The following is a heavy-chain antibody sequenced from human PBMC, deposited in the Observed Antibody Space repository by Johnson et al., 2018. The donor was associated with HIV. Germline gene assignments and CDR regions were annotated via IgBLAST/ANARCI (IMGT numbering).Heavy chain of an antibody. V-gene: IGHV3-53*01. CDR1: GFTVSNNY. J-gene: IGHJ3*02. CDR3: AKGVRQWSPSDAFDI. D-gene: IGHD6-19*01. CDR2: IHSGGNT. Sequence: VQLVESGGGLIQPGGSLRLSCAASGFTVSNNYMNWVRQAPGKGLEWVSVIHSGGNTFYADSVKGRFTISRDNSKNTLYLQMNSLRAEDTALYYCAKGVRQWSPSDAFDIWGQGTMVTVAS.